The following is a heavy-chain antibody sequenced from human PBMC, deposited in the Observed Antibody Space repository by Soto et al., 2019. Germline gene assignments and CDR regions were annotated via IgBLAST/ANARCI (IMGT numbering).Heavy chain of an antibody. J-gene: IGHJ1*01. CDR1: GFTLSDAW. CDR2: IKNKGGGGAT. V-gene: IGHV3-15*01. Sequence: PGGSLRLSCAASGFTLSDAWMSWVRQAPGKGLEWVGRIKNKGGGGATDFAAPVKGRFSISRDDSKNTLYLQMNSLRTEDTAGYFCTTDNLFGATSTHFLHWRQGTLVTVYS. D-gene: IGHD3-3*01. CDR3: TTDNLFGATSTHFLH.